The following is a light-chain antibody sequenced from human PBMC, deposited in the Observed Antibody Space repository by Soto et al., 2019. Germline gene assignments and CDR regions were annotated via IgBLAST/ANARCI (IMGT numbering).Light chain of an antibody. J-gene: IGKJ2*03. CDR1: QSVDSRY. CDR3: QQYGSSPRYS. CDR2: AVS. Sequence: DIVLTQSPGTLSLSPGERATLSCRASQSVDSRYLAWYQQKPGQAPRLLIYAVSSRATGIPDRFSGSGSGTDFTLTNSRLKHEDFAECYCQQYGSSPRYSFGQGTKLEIK. V-gene: IGKV3-20*01.